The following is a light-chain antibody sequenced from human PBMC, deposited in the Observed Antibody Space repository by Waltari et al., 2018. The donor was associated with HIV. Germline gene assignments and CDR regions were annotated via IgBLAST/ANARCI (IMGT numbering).Light chain of an antibody. J-gene: IGLJ1*01. CDR2: DVT. CDR1: SSDIGGYNP. Sequence: QSALTQPASVSGSPGQSITISCTGTSSDIGGYNPVSWYQRHPGKVPKLILYDVTIRPSGVSYRFSGSKSGNTASLTISGLQAEDEADYYCSSYTSSSTYVFGTGTKVTVL. V-gene: IGLV2-14*01. CDR3: SSYTSSSTYV.